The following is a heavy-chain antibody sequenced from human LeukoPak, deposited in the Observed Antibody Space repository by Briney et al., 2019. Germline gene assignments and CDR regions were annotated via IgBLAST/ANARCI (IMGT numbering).Heavy chain of an antibody. CDR2: IRYDGTKK. V-gene: IGHV3-30*02. CDR1: GFTFSNHG. Sequence: GGSLRLSCAASGFTFSNHGMHWVRQAPGKGLEWVTFIRYDGTKKYYADSVKGRFTISRDNSKNTLYLQMNSLRVEDTAVYYCAKDLPVMDELWSGYSQPDYWGQGTLVTVSS. CDR3: AKDLPVMDELWSGYSQPDY. D-gene: IGHD3-3*01. J-gene: IGHJ4*02.